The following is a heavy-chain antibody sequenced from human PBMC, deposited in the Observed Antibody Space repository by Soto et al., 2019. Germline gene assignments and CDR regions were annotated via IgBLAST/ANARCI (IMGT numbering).Heavy chain of an antibody. J-gene: IGHJ6*02. CDR3: SRGQRAARGDYYYHGMDV. D-gene: IGHD2-15*01. Sequence: PGGSLRLSCAASGFIFSGSAIHWVRQASGKGLEWVGRIRSRANNYATSFAASVKGRFIFSRDDSKNMAYLQMNTLKTEDTAVYYCSRGQRAARGDYYYHGMDVWGQGATVKVSS. CDR2: IRSRANNYAT. V-gene: IGHV3-73*01. CDR1: GFIFSGSA.